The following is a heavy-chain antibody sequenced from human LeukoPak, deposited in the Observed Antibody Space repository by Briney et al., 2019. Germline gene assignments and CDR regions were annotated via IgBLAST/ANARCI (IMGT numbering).Heavy chain of an antibody. CDR2: IWYDGSNK. CDR3: ARDFRESSGYHNWFDP. Sequence: PGGSLRLSCAASGFTLSSYGMHWVRQAPGKGLEWVAVIWYDGSNKYYADSVKGRFTISRDNSKNTLYLQMNSLRAEDTAVYYCARDFRESSGYHNWFDPWGQGTLVTVSS. V-gene: IGHV3-33*01. J-gene: IGHJ5*02. CDR1: GFTLSSYG. D-gene: IGHD3-22*01.